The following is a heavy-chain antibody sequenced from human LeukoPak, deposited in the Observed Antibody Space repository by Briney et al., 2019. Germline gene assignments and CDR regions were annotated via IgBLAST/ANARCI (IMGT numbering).Heavy chain of an antibody. CDR3: ARVGFGNTPHPIDY. Sequence: SETLSLTCTVSGGSISGYYWSWIRQPPEKGLEWIGYIYYTGSTNYNPSLRSRVTISVDTSKNQFSLELSSVTAADTAVYYCARVGFGNTPHPIDYWGQGALVTVSS. CDR2: IYYTGST. CDR1: GGSISGYY. J-gene: IGHJ4*02. D-gene: IGHD4-23*01. V-gene: IGHV4-59*01.